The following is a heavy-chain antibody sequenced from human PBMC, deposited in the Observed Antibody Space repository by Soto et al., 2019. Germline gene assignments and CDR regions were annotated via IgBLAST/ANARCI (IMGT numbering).Heavy chain of an antibody. CDR2: VYESGYT. CDR3: GRGGSDSPMAPGY. D-gene: IGHD5-18*01. CDR1: GASVSTGAYY. V-gene: IGHV4-31*03. J-gene: IGHJ4*02. Sequence: KPSETLSLTCTVSGASVSTGAYYWGWVRQRPGRGLEWIGYVYESGYTYYNMSLKSRLTISLDRSNNQFSLGLTSVTAADTAVFYCGRGGSDSPMAPGYWGQGTLVTVSS.